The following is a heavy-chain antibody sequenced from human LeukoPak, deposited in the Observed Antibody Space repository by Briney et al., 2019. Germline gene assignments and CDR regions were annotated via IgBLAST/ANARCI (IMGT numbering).Heavy chain of an antibody. D-gene: IGHD4-23*01. CDR2: IYYSGSA. CDR1: GGSISSYY. Sequence: PSETLSLTCTVSGGSISSYYWSWIRQPPGKGLEWIGYIYYSGSADYNPSLKSRVTISVDTSKNQFSLKLNSVTAADMAVYYCARVGHYGGNPFDYWCQGTLVTVSS. V-gene: IGHV4-59*01. CDR3: ARVGHYGGNPFDY. J-gene: IGHJ4*02.